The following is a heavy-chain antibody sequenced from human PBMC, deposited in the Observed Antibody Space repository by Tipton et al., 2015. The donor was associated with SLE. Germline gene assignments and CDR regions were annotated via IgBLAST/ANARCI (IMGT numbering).Heavy chain of an antibody. CDR2: IYYRGST. CDR3: ARGLREQWLVPPTLGY. J-gene: IGHJ4*02. V-gene: IGHV4-61*01. CDR1: GGSVSSGSYN. D-gene: IGHD6-19*01. Sequence: GLVKPSETLSLTCTVSGGSVSSGSYNWNWIRQPPGKGLEWIGDIYYRGSTNYNPSLKSRVTISVDTSKNQFSLKLSSVTAADTAVYYCARGLREQWLVPPTLGYWGQGTLVTVSS.